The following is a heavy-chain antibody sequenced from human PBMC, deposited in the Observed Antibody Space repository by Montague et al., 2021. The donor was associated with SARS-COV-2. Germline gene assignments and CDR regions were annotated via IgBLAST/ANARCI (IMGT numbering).Heavy chain of an antibody. Sequence: PALVKPTQTLTLTCTFSGFSLSTSGMCVSWIRQPPGKALEWLAXXXWXXXKHXSTSLKTRLTISKGTSKNQVVLTMTNMDPVDTATYYCARSSVVRGVSLDYWGQGTLVTVSS. CDR1: GFSLSTSGMC. V-gene: IGHV2-70*01. D-gene: IGHD3-10*01. J-gene: IGHJ4*02. CDR2: XXWXXXK. CDR3: ARSSVVRGVSLDY.